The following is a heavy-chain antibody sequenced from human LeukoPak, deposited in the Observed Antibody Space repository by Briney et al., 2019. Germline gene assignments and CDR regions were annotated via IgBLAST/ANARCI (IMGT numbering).Heavy chain of an antibody. J-gene: IGHJ6*03. Sequence: SEAQSLTCAVYGGSFSGYYWSWIRQPPGKGLEWIGEINHSGSTNYNPSLKSRVTISVDTSKNQFSLKLSSVTAADTAVYYCARSTMVQVYYYYYYMDVWGKGTTVTVSS. CDR2: INHSGST. CDR3: ARSTMVQVYYYYYYMDV. V-gene: IGHV4-34*01. CDR1: GGSFSGYY. D-gene: IGHD3-10*01.